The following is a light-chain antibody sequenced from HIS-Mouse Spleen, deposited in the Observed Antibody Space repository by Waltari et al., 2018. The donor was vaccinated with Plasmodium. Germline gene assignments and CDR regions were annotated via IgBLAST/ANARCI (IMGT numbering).Light chain of an antibody. CDR3: QSADSSGTPNWV. Sequence: SYELTQPPSVSVSPGQTASITCPGDALPKQYAYWYQQQPGQAPGLVIYKDSERPSGIPGRFSGSSSGTTVTLTISGVQAEDEADYYCQSADSSGTPNWVFGGGTKLTVL. CDR2: KDS. J-gene: IGLJ3*02. CDR1: ALPKQY. V-gene: IGLV3-25*03.